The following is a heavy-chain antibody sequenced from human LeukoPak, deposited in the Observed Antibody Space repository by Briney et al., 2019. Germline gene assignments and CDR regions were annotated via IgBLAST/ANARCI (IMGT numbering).Heavy chain of an antibody. J-gene: IGHJ4*02. D-gene: IGHD4-17*01. V-gene: IGHV3-74*01. CDR2: INTDGSST. CDR1: EFTFSSYW. Sequence: PGGSLRLSCAASEFTFSSYWMHWVRQAPGKGLVWVSRINTDGSSTTYADSVKGRFTISRDNAKNTLYLQMNSLRADDTAVYYCSRGNPTTANDYWGQGTLVTVSS. CDR3: SRGNPTTANDY.